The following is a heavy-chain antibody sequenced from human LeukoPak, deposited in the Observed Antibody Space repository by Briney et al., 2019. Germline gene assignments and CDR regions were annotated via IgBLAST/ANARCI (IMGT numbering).Heavy chain of an antibody. CDR1: GFTFSEKY. Sequence: GGSLRLSCEASGFTFSEKYMNWVRQAPGKGLEWVSYISSSGSMIYYADSVKGRFTVSRDNAKNSLYLQMNSLTVEDTAVYYCAREVADCGGDCLAPWGQGTLVTVSS. D-gene: IGHD2-21*02. CDR3: AREVADCGGDCLAP. J-gene: IGHJ5*02. CDR2: ISSSGSMI. V-gene: IGHV3-48*03.